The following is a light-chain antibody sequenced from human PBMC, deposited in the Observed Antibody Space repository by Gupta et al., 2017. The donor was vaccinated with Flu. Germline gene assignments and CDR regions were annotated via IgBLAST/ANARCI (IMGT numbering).Light chain of an antibody. J-gene: IGKJ1*01. CDR2: WAS. Sequence: SLGERATINCKSSQSGLYSSKNKNYLAWYQKKPGQPPKLLIHWASTRESGVPDRFSGSGSGTDFSLTISGLQAEDVAVYYCQQDDSTPETFGQGTKVEIK. CDR1: QSGLYSSKNKNY. V-gene: IGKV4-1*01. CDR3: QQDDSTPET.